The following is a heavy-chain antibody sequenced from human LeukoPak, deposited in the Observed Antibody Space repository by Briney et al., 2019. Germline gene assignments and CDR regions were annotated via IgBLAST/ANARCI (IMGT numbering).Heavy chain of an antibody. D-gene: IGHD6-6*01. CDR1: GFTFNTYT. Sequence: PGGSLRLSCAASGFTFNTYTMNWVRQAPGKGLEWVSYISGSSGIIDYADSVRGRFTISRDNAKNSLYLQMNSLRAEDTAVYYCARAPYSSSSPPNYWGQGTLVTVSS. V-gene: IGHV3-48*01. J-gene: IGHJ4*02. CDR3: ARAPYSSSSPPNY. CDR2: ISGSSGII.